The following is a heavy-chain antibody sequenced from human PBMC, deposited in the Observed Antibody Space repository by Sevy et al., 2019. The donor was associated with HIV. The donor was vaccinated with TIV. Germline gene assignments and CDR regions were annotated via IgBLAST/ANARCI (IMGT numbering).Heavy chain of an antibody. CDR2: FDPEDGET. V-gene: IGHV1-24*01. CDR3: AATKDYYENSGSPFDY. CDR1: GHTLNRLG. J-gene: IGHJ4*02. Sequence: ASVKGSCKVYGHTLNRLGIHWVRQAPGKGLEWMGSFDPEDGETFQAQKFQGRVTMTDDTSTDIAYMELSSLRAEDTAVYYCAATKDYYENSGSPFDYWGQGTLVTVSS. D-gene: IGHD3-22*01.